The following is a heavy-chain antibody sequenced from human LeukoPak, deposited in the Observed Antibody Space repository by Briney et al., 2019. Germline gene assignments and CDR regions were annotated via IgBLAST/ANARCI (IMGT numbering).Heavy chain of an antibody. CDR2: ISAYNGNT. CDR1: GYTFTSYG. J-gene: IGHJ5*02. CDR3: ARTPSYRSYNWFDP. Sequence: GASVKVSCKASGYTFTSYGISWVRQAPGQGLEWMGWISAYNGNTNYAQELQGRVTMTTDTSTSTAYMELRSLRSDDTAVYYCARTPSYRSYNWFDPWGQGTLVTVSS. D-gene: IGHD3-16*02. V-gene: IGHV1-18*01.